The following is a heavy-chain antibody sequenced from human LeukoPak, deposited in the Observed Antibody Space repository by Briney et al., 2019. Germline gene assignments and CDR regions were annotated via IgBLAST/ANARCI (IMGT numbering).Heavy chain of an antibody. Sequence: KPSETLSLTCTVSGFSVSSCCYYWNWIRQPAGEGLEYIGRIHTSGRTDYNPSLKSRIIISVDTSKNQFSLTLTYVTAADTAVYYCARTTPDIDLEYWGQGALVTVSS. J-gene: IGHJ4*02. CDR2: IHTSGRT. CDR1: GFSVSSCCYY. V-gene: IGHV4-61*02. CDR3: ARTTPDIDLEY. D-gene: IGHD4-17*01.